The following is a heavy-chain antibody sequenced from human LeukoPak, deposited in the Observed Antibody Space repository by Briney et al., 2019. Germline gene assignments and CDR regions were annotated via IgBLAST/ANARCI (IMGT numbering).Heavy chain of an antibody. V-gene: IGHV1-69*13. Sequence: GASVKVSCKASGGTFSSYAISWVRQAPGQGLEWMGGIIPIFGTANYAQKFQGRVTITADESTSTAYMELSSLRSEDTAVYYCAREATGYSSSWYWFDPGAREPWSPSPQ. CDR1: GGTFSSYA. J-gene: IGHJ5*02. CDR2: IIPIFGTA. D-gene: IGHD6-13*01. CDR3: AREATGYSSSWYWFDP.